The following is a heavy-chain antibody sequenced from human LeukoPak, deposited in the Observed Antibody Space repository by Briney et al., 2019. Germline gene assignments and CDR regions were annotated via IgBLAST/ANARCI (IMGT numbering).Heavy chain of an antibody. CDR1: GFTFSSYG. D-gene: IGHD2-15*01. V-gene: IGHV3-30*18. CDR3: AKDLKGWSDDAFDI. CDR2: ISYDGSNK. Sequence: GGSLRLSCAASGFTFSSYGMHWVRQAPGKGLEWVAVISYDGSNKYYADSVKGRFTISRDNSKNTLYLQMNSLRAEDTAVYYCAKDLKGWSDDAFDIWGQGTMATVSS. J-gene: IGHJ3*02.